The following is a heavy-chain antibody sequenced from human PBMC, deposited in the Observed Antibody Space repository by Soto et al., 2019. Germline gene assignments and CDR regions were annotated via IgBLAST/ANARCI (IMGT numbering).Heavy chain of an antibody. Sequence: EVKLLASGGGLVQPGGSLRLSCAASGFTFNNYAMNWVRQAPGKGLEWISHVSGSGGSTDYADSVKGRFTISKDSSKNTVYLKVNSARSADTALYYCAKEAPYSNSRSTAGYFQHGAQGT. CDR3: AKEAPYSNSRSTAGYFQH. J-gene: IGHJ1*01. V-gene: IGHV3-23*01. D-gene: IGHD6-13*01. CDR1: GFTFNNYA. CDR2: VSGSGGST.